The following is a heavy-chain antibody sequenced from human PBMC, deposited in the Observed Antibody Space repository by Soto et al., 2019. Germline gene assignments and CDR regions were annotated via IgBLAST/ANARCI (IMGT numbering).Heavy chain of an antibody. CDR1: GGSVRDSY. CDR3: ARVGHLNVYYASDY. CDR2: VSASGTT. V-gene: IGHV4-59*02. J-gene: IGHJ4*02. D-gene: IGHD1-26*01. Sequence: QVQLQASGPGLVKPSETLSLICAVSGGSVRDSYWTWIRQPPGKGLAWIGYVSASGTTKYSSSLKSRVTISLDTSKNKFSLKVNSVTTADTAIYYCARVGHLNVYYASDYWGQGVLVTVSP.